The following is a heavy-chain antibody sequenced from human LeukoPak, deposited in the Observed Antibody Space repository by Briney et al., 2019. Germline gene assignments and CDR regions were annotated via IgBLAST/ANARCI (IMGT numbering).Heavy chain of an antibody. J-gene: IGHJ4*02. D-gene: IGHD2-15*01. CDR3: AREGRGSTPGY. CDR1: GGSIRSYY. CDR2: IYSSGST. Sequence: PSETLSLTCTVSGGSIRSYYWSWIRQPAGKGLEWIGRIYSSGSTDYNPSLKSRVTMSVDTSKNQFSLKLSSETAADTAVYYCAREGRGSTPGYWGQGTLVTVSS. V-gene: IGHV4-4*07.